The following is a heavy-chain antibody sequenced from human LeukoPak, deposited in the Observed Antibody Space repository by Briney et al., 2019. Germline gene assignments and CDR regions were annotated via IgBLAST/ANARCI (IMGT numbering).Heavy chain of an antibody. J-gene: IGHJ6*03. D-gene: IGHD1-26*01. Sequence: SETLSLTCNVSGDSISSYYWGWIRQPPGKGLEWIAYVSSSETTNDNPSLKSRVTISVDTPKNQMSLKLTSVTAADTAVYYCASHIGGSYSNYYYMDVWGKGTMVTVSS. CDR3: ASHIGGSYSNYYYMDV. V-gene: IGHV4-59*08. CDR2: VSSSETT. CDR1: GDSISSYY.